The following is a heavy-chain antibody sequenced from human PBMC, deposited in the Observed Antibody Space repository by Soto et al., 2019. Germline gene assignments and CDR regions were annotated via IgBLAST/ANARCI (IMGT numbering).Heavy chain of an antibody. D-gene: IGHD2-21*02. CDR1: GGSISSGGYY. CDR3: ARDAVVTATPSRDWYFDL. Sequence: QVQLQESSPGLVKPSQTLSLTCTVSGGSISSGGYYWSWIRQHPGKGLEWIGYIYYSGSTYYNPSLKSRVTISVDTSKNQFSLKLSSVTAADTAVYYCARDAVVTATPSRDWYFDLWGRGTLVTVSS. V-gene: IGHV4-31*03. J-gene: IGHJ2*01. CDR2: IYYSGST.